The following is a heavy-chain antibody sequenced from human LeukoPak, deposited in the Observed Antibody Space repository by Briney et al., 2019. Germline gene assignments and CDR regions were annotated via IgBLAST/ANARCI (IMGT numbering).Heavy chain of an antibody. J-gene: IGHJ4*02. CDR3: AKSRYSSSWYYFDY. D-gene: IGHD6-13*01. CDR2: ISGSGGRT. Sequence: GGSLRLSCAASGFIFSSYSMSWVRHAPGLGLDWVSAISGSGGRTYYADSVKGRFTISRDNSKNTLYLQMNSLRAEDTAVYYCAKSRYSSSWYYFDYWGQGTLVTVSS. V-gene: IGHV3-23*01. CDR1: GFIFSSYS.